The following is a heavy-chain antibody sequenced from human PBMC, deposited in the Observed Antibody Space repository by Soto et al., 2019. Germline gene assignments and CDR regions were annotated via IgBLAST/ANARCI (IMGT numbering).Heavy chain of an antibody. J-gene: IGHJ5*02. CDR2: IRSKTYGETA. V-gene: IGHV3-49*03. D-gene: IGHD2-15*01. CDR1: AFSFGDYA. CDR3: ARRNCIGATCYSSGNWFDP. Sequence: GGSLRLSCTASAFSFGDYAMNWFRQAPGKGLEWIGFIRSKTYGETAEYAASVKGRFIISRDDSKSLTYLQINSLETEDTAVYYCARRNCIGATCYSSGNWFDPWGQGTLVTVSS.